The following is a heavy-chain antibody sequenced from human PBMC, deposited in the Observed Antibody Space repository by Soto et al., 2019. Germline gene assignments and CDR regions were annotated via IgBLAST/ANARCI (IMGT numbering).Heavy chain of an antibody. D-gene: IGHD3-3*02. V-gene: IGHV3-23*01. CDR3: AKDSISYNGIYDAFDV. J-gene: IGHJ3*01. CDR1: GFTFSNYA. Sequence: VQLLESGGGLVQPGGSLRLSCEASGFTFSNYAMAWVRQTPGEGPEWVSTICGGDDIFYAESVQSRFIISRDDSRSTMYLQTDNLRVEDTAIYFCAKDSISYNGIYDAFDVWGQGTVVTVSS. CDR2: ICGGDDI.